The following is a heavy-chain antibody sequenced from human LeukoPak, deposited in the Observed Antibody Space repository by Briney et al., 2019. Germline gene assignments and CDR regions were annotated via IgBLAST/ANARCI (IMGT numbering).Heavy chain of an antibody. CDR3: ARDRRSYYDSSGYYHAVDY. CDR2: INSDGSST. Sequence: PGGSLRLSCAASGFTFSSYWMHWVRQAPGKGLVWVSRINSDGSSTSSADSVKGRFTISRDNAKNTLFLQMNSLRAEDTAVYYCARDRRSYYDSSGYYHAVDYWGQGTLVTVS. V-gene: IGHV3-74*01. D-gene: IGHD3-22*01. J-gene: IGHJ4*02. CDR1: GFTFSSYW.